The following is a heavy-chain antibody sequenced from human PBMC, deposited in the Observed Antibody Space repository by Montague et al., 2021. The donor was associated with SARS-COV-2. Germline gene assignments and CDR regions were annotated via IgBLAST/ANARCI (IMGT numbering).Heavy chain of an antibody. CDR1: GFSLSTSGVG. V-gene: IGHV2-5*02. Sequence: PALVKPTQTLTLTCTFSGFSLSTSGVGVGWIRQPPGKALEWLALIYWDDDKRYSPSPKSRLTITKDTSKNQVVLTMTNMDPVDTATYYCALTRVSYDILTGHYHRDAFDIWGQGTLVTVSS. CDR2: IYWDDDK. CDR3: ALTRVSYDILTGHYHRDAFDI. D-gene: IGHD3-9*01. J-gene: IGHJ3*02.